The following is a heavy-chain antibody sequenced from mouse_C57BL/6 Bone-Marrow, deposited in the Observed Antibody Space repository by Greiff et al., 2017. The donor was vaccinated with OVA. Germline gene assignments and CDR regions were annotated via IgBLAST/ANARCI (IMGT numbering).Heavy chain of an antibody. V-gene: IGHV1-55*01. Sequence: VQLQQPGAELVKPGASVKMSCKASGYTFTSYWITWVKQRPGHGLEWIGDIYPGSGSTNYNEKFKSKATLTVDTSSSTAYMQLSSLTSEDSAVYYCAREGGGSSYDWYFDVWGTGTTVTVSS. D-gene: IGHD1-1*01. J-gene: IGHJ1*03. CDR1: GYTFTSYW. CDR2: IYPGSGST. CDR3: AREGGGSSYDWYFDV.